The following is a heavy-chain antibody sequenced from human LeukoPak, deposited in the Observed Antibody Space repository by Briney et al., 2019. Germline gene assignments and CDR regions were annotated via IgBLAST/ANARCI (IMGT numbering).Heavy chain of an antibody. J-gene: IGHJ4*02. D-gene: IGHD3-10*01. Sequence: GGSLRLSCAASGFTFSSYAMSWVRQAPGKGLEWVGFIRSKAYGGTTEYAASVKGRFTISRDDSKSIAYLQMNSLKTEDTAVYYCTRCPLYYGSGTYYFDYWGQGTLVTVSS. CDR1: GFTFSSYA. CDR3: TRCPLYYGSGTYYFDY. CDR2: IRSKAYGGTT. V-gene: IGHV3-49*04.